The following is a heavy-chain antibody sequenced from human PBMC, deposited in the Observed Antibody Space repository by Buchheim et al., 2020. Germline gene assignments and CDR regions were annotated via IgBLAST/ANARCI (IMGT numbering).Heavy chain of an antibody. Sequence: QVQLVESGGGVVQPGRSLRLSCAASGFTFSGYDMHWVRQAPGKGLEWVAIISYDGSDKYYADSVKGRFTISRDNSKNTLYLKMSSLRAEETAVYYCARRRDGYRDWGQGTL. V-gene: IGHV3-30*03. J-gene: IGHJ4*02. CDR1: GFTFSGYD. CDR3: ARRRDGYRD. CDR2: ISYDGSDK. D-gene: IGHD5-24*01.